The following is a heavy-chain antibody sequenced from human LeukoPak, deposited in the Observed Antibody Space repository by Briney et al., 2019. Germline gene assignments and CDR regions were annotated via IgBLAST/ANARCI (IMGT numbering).Heavy chain of an antibody. CDR3: ARQKGNFDY. Sequence: GSLRLSCAASGFTFSSYAMSWVRQPPGKGLEWIGTIYYSGTTYYNPSLKSRVTISVDTSKNQFSLNLSSVTAADTAVYYCARQKGNFDYWGQGTLVTVSS. CDR2: IYYSGTT. V-gene: IGHV4-39*01. CDR1: GFTFSSYA. D-gene: IGHD3-10*01. J-gene: IGHJ4*02.